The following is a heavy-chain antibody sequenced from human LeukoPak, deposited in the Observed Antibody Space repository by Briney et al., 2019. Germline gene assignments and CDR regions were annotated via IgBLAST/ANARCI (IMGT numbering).Heavy chain of an antibody. J-gene: IGHJ4*02. CDR3: AKAPLGYCSGGSCYYFDY. CDR2: IWYDGSNK. V-gene: IGHV3-33*06. CDR1: GFTFSSYG. D-gene: IGHD2-15*01. Sequence: GRSLRLSCAASGFTFSSYGMHWVRQAPGKGLEWVAVIWYDGSNKYYPDPVKGRFTISRDNSKNTLYLQMNSLRAEDTAVYYCAKAPLGYCSGGSCYYFDYWGQGTLVTVSS.